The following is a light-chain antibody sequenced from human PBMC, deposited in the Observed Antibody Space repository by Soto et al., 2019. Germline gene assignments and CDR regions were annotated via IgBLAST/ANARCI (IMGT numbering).Light chain of an antibody. CDR3: LRYGRSPPGFT. CDR2: GAS. CDR1: ESIPSSY. V-gene: IGKV3-20*01. Sequence: EVVLTQSPGTLSLSPGEGATLSCRASESIPSSYLAWYQHKPGQPPRLLIYGASTRASGIPDRFSGGGSGTDFTLTISRLEPEDFAVYYCLRYGRSPPGFTFGPGTKVDI. J-gene: IGKJ3*01.